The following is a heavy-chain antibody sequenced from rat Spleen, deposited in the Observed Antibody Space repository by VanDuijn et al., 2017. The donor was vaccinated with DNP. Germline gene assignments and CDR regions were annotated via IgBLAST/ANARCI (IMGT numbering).Heavy chain of an antibody. J-gene: IGHJ1*01. D-gene: IGHD1-7*01. CDR1: GYSITSNY. V-gene: IGHV3-1*01. Sequence: EVQLQESGSGLVKPSQSLSLTCSVTGYSITSNYWGWIRKFPGNKLEYIGHISYSGGTNYNPSLKSRISITRDTSKNHFFLHLNSVTTEDTATYYCARWTRYFDYWGPGTMVTVSS. CDR3: ARWTRYFDY. CDR2: ISYSGGT.